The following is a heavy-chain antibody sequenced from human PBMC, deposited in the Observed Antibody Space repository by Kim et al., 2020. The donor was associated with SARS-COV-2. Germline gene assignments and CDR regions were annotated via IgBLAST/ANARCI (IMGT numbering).Heavy chain of an antibody. V-gene: IGHV1-8*01. D-gene: IGHD3-3*01. J-gene: IGHJ6*03. Sequence: ASVKVSCKASGYTFTSYDINWVRQATGQGLEWMGWMNPNSGNTGYAQKFQGRVTMTRNTSISTAYMELSSLRSEDTAVYYCARSYFAGEDTIFGVVTMGGADYYYMDVWGKGTTVTVSS. CDR1: GYTFTSYD. CDR2: MNPNSGNT. CDR3: ARSYFAGEDTIFGVVTMGGADYYYMDV.